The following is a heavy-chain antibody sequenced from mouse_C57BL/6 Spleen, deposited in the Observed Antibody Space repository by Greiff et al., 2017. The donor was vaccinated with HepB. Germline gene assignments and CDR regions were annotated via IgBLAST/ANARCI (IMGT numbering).Heavy chain of an antibody. D-gene: IGHD1-1*01. CDR1: GFNIKNTY. Sequence: VQLQQSVAELVRPGASVKLSCTASGFNIKNTYMHWVKQRPEQGLEWIGRIDTANGNTKYAPKFQGKATITADTSSNTAYLQLSSLKSEDTAIYYCASYYGSSYRFADWGQGTLVTVSS. J-gene: IGHJ3*01. CDR3: ASYYGSSYRFAD. V-gene: IGHV14-3*01. CDR2: IDTANGNT.